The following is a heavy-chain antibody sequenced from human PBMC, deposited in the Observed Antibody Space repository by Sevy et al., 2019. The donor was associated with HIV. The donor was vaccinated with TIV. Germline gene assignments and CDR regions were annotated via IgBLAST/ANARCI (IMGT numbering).Heavy chain of an antibody. CDR1: GFTFDNYA. J-gene: IGHJ4*02. CDR3: AKAGGGWNYFDY. D-gene: IGHD6-19*01. Sequence: GGSLRLSCAASGFTFDNYAMTWVRQTPGKGLEWVSTLDNSGDNTYNADSVKGRFTISRDNSKNTLYLQMDSLGAEDTAIYYCAKAGGGWNYFDYSGQRTLVTVSS. CDR2: LDNSGDNT. V-gene: IGHV3-23*01.